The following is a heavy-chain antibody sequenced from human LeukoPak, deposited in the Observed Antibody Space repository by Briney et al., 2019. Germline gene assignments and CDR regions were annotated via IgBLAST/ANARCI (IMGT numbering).Heavy chain of an antibody. Sequence: SETLSLTCAVYGGSFSGYYWSWIRQPPGKGLEWIGEINHSGSTNYNPSLKNRVTISVDTSKNQFSLKLSSVTAADTAVYYCARSALDDYVWGSYRSPRHFDYWGQGTLVTVSS. J-gene: IGHJ4*02. CDR3: ARSALDDYVWGSYRSPRHFDY. CDR1: GGSFSGYY. D-gene: IGHD3-16*02. V-gene: IGHV4-34*01. CDR2: INHSGST.